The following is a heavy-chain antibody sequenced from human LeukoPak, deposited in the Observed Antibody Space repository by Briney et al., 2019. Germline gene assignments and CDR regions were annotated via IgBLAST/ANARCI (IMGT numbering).Heavy chain of an antibody. V-gene: IGHV3-30*03. CDR2: ISYDGSDK. D-gene: IGHD6-6*01. CDR3: ARSPSRAYFDS. Sequence: GGSLRLSCAASGFTFSTYPMHWVRQAPGKGLEWVAVISYDGSDKYYADSVKGRFSISRDNSKNTLYLQMNSLRAEDTAVYYCARSPSRAYFDSWGQGTLVTVSS. J-gene: IGHJ4*02. CDR1: GFTFSTYP.